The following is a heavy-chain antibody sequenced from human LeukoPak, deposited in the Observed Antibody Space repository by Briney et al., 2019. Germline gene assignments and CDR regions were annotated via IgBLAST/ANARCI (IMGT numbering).Heavy chain of an antibody. J-gene: IGHJ3*02. D-gene: IGHD5-18*01. CDR3: AREGRGYSYGQDDAFDI. Sequence: SETLSLTCTVSGGSISSYYWSWIRQPPGKGLEWIGYTYYSGSTNYNPSLKSRVTISVDTSKNQFSLKLSSVTAADTAVYYCAREGRGYSYGQDDAFDIWGQGTMVTVSS. CDR1: GGSISSYY. V-gene: IGHV4-59*01. CDR2: TYYSGST.